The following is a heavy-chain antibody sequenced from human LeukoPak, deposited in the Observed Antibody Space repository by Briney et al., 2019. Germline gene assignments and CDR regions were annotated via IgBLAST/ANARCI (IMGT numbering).Heavy chain of an antibody. CDR3: ARAVYCGGDCYVGSFDY. CDR2: ISYDGSNK. D-gene: IGHD2-21*02. Sequence: GRSLRLSCAASGFTFSSYAMHWVRQAPGKGLEWVAVISYDGSNKYYADSVKGRFTISRDNSKNTLYLQMNSLRAEDTAVYYCARAVYCGGDCYVGSFDYWGQGTLVTVSS. J-gene: IGHJ4*02. CDR1: GFTFSSYA. V-gene: IGHV3-30-3*01.